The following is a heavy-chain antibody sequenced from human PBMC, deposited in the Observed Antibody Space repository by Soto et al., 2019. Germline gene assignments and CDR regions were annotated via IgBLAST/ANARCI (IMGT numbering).Heavy chain of an antibody. CDR3: ARQRAPVVAATGWECAT. V-gene: IGHV4-39*01. D-gene: IGHD2-15*01. CDR2: VYYSGNT. CDR1: GGSISGRSDY. Sequence: QLQLQESGPGLVKPSETLSLMCTVSGGSISGRSDYWGWVRQPPGKGLEWIGSVYYSGNTYYNPSLKSRSTISVDTSKNLFSLRMTYVTASDTAVYYCARQRAPVVAATGWECATWGQGTLVTVSS. J-gene: IGHJ5*02.